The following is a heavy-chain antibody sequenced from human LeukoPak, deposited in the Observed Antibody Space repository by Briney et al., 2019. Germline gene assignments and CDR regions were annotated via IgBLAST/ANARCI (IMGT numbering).Heavy chain of an antibody. CDR3: ARDRGGTGNFDY. Sequence: SETLSLTCTVSGGSISSYYWNWNRQPPGKGLEWIGYIYYSGSTNYNPSLKTRVTISVDTSKNQFSLRLSSVTAADTAVYYCARDRGGTGNFDYWGQGTLVTVSS. V-gene: IGHV4-59*01. CDR2: IYYSGST. CDR1: GGSISSYY. D-gene: IGHD1-14*01. J-gene: IGHJ4*02.